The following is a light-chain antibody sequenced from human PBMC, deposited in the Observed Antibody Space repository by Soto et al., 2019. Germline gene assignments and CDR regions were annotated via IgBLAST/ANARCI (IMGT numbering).Light chain of an antibody. CDR2: VAS. CDR3: QQADSFPFT. J-gene: IGKJ3*01. Sequence: DIQLTQSPSSVSASVGDRVTITCRASQDIGTWLAWYQQKPGKAPKLLIYVASNLQSGVPSRFSGAGSGTDFNLAITGLQPEDFSTYHCQQADSFPFTFGPGTKVDFK. CDR1: QDIGTW. V-gene: IGKV1-12*01.